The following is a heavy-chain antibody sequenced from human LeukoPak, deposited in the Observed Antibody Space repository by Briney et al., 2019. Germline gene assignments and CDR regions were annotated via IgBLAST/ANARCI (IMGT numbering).Heavy chain of an antibody. CDR2: IYYSGST. D-gene: IGHD6-6*01. V-gene: IGHV4-59*01. CDR1: NGSISSYY. CDR3: ARDGGGSSSYFAY. Sequence: KPSETLSLTCTVSNGSISSYYWSWIRQPPGKGLEWIGYIYYSGSTNYNPSLKSRVTISVDTSKNQFSLKLSSVTAADTAVYYCARDGGGSSSYFAYWGQGTLVTVSS. J-gene: IGHJ4*02.